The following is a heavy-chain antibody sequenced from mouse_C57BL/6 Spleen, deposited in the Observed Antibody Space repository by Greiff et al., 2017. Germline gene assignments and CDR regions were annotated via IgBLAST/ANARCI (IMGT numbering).Heavy chain of an antibody. CDR2: ISDGGSYT. Sequence: EVHLVESGGGLVKPGGSLKLSCAASGFNFSSYAMSWVRQTPEKRLEWVATISDGGSYTYYPDNVKGRFTISRDNAKNNLYLQMSQLTSEDTAVEYCAREALTEFDYWGQGTTLTVSS. J-gene: IGHJ2*01. D-gene: IGHD4-1*01. CDR1: GFNFSSYA. CDR3: AREALTEFDY. V-gene: IGHV5-4*01.